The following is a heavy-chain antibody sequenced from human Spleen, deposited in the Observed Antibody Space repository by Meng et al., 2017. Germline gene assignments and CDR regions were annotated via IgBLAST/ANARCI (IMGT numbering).Heavy chain of an antibody. CDR2: IDPKSGDT. CDR1: GYNFPDYY. D-gene: IGHD5-24*01. CDR3: ARHPGGLQLASDYYNGLDV. J-gene: IGHJ6*01. Sequence: ASVKVSCKPSGYNFPDYYIHWVRRAPGQGLEWMGRIDPKSGDTHYAQKFQGRVTMTGDTSIGTAYMELRGLTSDDTAMYYCARHPGGLQLASDYYNGLDVWGQGTTVTVSS. V-gene: IGHV1-2*06.